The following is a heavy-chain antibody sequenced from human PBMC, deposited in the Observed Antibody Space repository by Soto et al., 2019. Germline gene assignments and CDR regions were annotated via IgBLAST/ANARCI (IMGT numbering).Heavy chain of an antibody. J-gene: IGHJ6*02. CDR1: GYSFNSNG. CDR2: ISAFNGDT. Sequence: ASVKVSCKASGYSFNSNGISWVRQAPGQGLEWVGWISAFNGDTSYAQNLQGRVTMTTDTSTSTAYMELRSLRSDDTAVYYCARGHYGSGRYVSGGVWGQGTTVTVSS. CDR3: ARGHYGSGRYVSGGV. D-gene: IGHD3-10*01. V-gene: IGHV1-18*04.